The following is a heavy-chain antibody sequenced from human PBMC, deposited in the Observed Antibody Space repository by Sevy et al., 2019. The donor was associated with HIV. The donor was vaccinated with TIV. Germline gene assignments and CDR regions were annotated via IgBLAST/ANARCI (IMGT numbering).Heavy chain of an antibody. CDR2: ISSSSSYI. V-gene: IGHV3-21*01. D-gene: IGHD2-15*01. Sequence: GGSLRLSCAASGFTFSSYSMNWVRQAPGKGLEWVSSISSSSSYIYYADSVKGRFTISRDNAKNSLYLQMNSLRAEDTAVYYCARERGIAVVVAATHDAFDIWGQGTMVTVSS. CDR3: ARERGIAVVVAATHDAFDI. CDR1: GFTFSSYS. J-gene: IGHJ3*02.